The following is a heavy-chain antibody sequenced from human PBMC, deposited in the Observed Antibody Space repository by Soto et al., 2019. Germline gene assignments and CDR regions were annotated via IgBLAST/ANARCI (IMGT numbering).Heavy chain of an antibody. V-gene: IGHV4-30-2*02. CDR2: IYHSGST. CDR1: GGSISSGGYS. CDR3: ARLILSEGLYGPLI. D-gene: IGHD2-8*01. Sequence: SETLSLTCAVSGGSISSGGYSWSWIRQPPGKGLEWIGYIYHSGSTYYNPSLKSRVTISVDTSKNQFSLKLSSATAADTAVYYCARLILSEGLYGPLIWGQGTLVTVSS. J-gene: IGHJ4*02.